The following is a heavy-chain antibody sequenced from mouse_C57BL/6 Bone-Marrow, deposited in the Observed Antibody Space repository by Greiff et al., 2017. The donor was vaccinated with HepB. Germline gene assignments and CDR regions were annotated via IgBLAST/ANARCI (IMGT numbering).Heavy chain of an antibody. Sequence: QVQLQQPGAELVMPGASVKLSCKASGYTFTSYWMHWVKQRPGQGLEWIGEIDPSDSYTNYNQKFKGKSTLTVDKSSSTAYMQLSSLTSEDTAVYYCAEAKGCYCYGRSHYFDYWGQGTSLTVSS. V-gene: IGHV1-69*01. CDR3: AEAKGCYCYGRSHYFDY. CDR2: IDPSDSYT. D-gene: IGHD1-1*01. J-gene: IGHJ2*02. CDR1: GYTFTSYW.